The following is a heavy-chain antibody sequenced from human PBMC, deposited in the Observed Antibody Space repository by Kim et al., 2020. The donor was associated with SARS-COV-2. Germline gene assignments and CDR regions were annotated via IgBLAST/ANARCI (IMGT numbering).Heavy chain of an antibody. CDR2: ISSSSSTI. J-gene: IGHJ4*02. CDR3: ARDPGSIVGATPLDY. Sequence: GGSLRLSCAASGFTFSSYSMNWVRQAPGKGLEWVSYISSSSSTIYYADSVKGRFTISRDNAKNSLYLQMNSLRDEDTAVYYCARDPGSIVGATPLDYWGQGTLVTVSS. D-gene: IGHD1-26*01. V-gene: IGHV3-48*02. CDR1: GFTFSSYS.